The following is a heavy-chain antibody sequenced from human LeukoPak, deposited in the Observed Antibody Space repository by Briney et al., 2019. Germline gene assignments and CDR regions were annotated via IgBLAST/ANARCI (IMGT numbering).Heavy chain of an antibody. J-gene: IGHJ4*02. CDR3: ASYPYGSGSYHF. Sequence: PSETLSLTCAVYGGSFSGYYWSLVRQPPGKGLEWIGEINHSGSTNYNPSLKSRVTISVDTSKNQFSLKLSSVTAADTAVYYCASYPYGSGSYHFWGQGTLVTVSS. V-gene: IGHV4-34*01. CDR1: GGSFSGYY. CDR2: INHSGST. D-gene: IGHD3-10*01.